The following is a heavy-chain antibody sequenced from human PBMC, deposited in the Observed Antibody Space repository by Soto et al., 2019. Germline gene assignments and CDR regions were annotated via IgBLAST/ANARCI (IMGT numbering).Heavy chain of an antibody. CDR2: LYTEGTT. CDR3: ARDSGYGSVNSVNHYLDF. CDR1: GLTVSHNY. D-gene: IGHD3-10*01. J-gene: IGHJ4*01. V-gene: IGHV3-53*01. Sequence: PGGSLRLSCVASGLTVSHNYMAWVRQAPEMGLEWVSILYTEGTTYYADSVKGRFTISRDSSKNTLFLQMDSLRAEDTAVYYCARDSGYGSVNSVNHYLDFWGHGTLVTV.